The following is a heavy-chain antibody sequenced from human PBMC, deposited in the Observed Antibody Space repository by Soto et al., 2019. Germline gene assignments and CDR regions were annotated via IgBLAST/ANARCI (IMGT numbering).Heavy chain of an antibody. V-gene: IGHV1-46*01. D-gene: IGHD3-9*01. Sequence: QVQLVQSGAEVKKPGASVKVSCKASGYTFTSYYMHWVRQAPGQGLEWMGIINPSGGSTSYAQKFQGRVTMTRDTSTSTVYMELSSLRSEDTAVYYCARVLRYFGWQYRQYYYYGMDVWGQGTTVTVSS. J-gene: IGHJ6*02. CDR2: INPSGGST. CDR3: ARVLRYFGWQYRQYYYYGMDV. CDR1: GYTFTSYY.